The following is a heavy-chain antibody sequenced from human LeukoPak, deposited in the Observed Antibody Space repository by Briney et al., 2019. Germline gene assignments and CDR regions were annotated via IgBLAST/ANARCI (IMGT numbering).Heavy chain of an antibody. CDR1: GFTFSTYA. J-gene: IGHJ4*02. CDR3: VKENGDYYFDH. V-gene: IGHV3-64D*06. D-gene: IGHD4-17*01. CDR2: ISSNGGST. Sequence: PGGSLRLSCSASGFTFSTYAMQWVRQAPGKGLGYVSAISSNGGSTYYADSVKGRFTISRDNSKNTLYLQMNSLRAEDTAVYYCVKENGDYYFDHWGQGNLVTVSS.